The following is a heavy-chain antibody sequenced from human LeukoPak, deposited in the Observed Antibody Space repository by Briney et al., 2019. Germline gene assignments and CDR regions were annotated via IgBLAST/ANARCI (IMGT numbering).Heavy chain of an antibody. CDR2: INHSGST. V-gene: IGHV4-34*01. Sequence: SETLSLTCAVYGGSFSGYYWSWIRQPPGKGLEWIGEINHSGSTNYNPSLKSRVTISVDTSKNQFSLKLSSVTAADTAVYYCARGQRLRYLDWLPYGDWFDPWGQGTLVTVSS. D-gene: IGHD3-9*01. CDR1: GGSFSGYY. J-gene: IGHJ5*02. CDR3: ARGQRLRYLDWLPYGDWFDP.